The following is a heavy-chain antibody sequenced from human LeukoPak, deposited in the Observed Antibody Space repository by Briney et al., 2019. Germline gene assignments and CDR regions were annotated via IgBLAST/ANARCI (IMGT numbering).Heavy chain of an antibody. J-gene: IGHJ4*02. D-gene: IGHD3-10*01. Sequence: PGGSLRLSCAASGFTFSSYWMSWVRQAPGKGLEWVANIKQDGSEKYYVDSVKGRFTISRDNAKNSLYLQMNSLRAGDTAVYYCARARSSGSYYNFDYWGQGTLVTVSS. V-gene: IGHV3-7*01. CDR2: IKQDGSEK. CDR1: GFTFSSYW. CDR3: ARARSSGSYYNFDY.